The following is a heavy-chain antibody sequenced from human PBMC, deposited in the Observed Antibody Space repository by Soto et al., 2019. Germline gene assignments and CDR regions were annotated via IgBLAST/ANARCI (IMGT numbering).Heavy chain of an antibody. CDR2: IYYSGST. J-gene: IGHJ5*02. V-gene: IGHV4-59*01. CDR1: GGSISSYY. D-gene: IGHD1-26*01. Sequence: PSETLSLTCTVSGGSISSYYWSWIRQPPGKGLEWIGYIYYSGSTNYNPSLKSRVTISVDTSKNQFSLKLSSVTAADTAVYYCARDEVGARWNWFDPWGQGTLVTVSS. CDR3: ARDEVGARWNWFDP.